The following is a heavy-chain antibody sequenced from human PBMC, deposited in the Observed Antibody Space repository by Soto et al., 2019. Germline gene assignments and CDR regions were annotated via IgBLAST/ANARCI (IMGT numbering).Heavy chain of an antibody. Sequence: PGGSLRLSCAASGFTFSSYAMSWVRQAPGKGLEWVSVISGSGDFTFYADSVKGRFTISRDNSKNTLYLQMNSLRAEDTAVYYCAKTQNDTLDYWGQGTLVTVTS. V-gene: IGHV3-23*01. CDR3: AKTQNDTLDY. D-gene: IGHD3-9*01. CDR1: GFTFSSYA. J-gene: IGHJ4*02. CDR2: ISGSGDFT.